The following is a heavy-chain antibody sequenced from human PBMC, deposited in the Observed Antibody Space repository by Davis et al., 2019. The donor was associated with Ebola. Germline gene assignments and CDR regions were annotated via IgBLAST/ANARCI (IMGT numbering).Heavy chain of an antibody. CDR2: INHSGST. J-gene: IGHJ5*02. D-gene: IGHD3-10*02. CDR1: GGSFSGYY. CDR3: ARARYYYGRGRLDP. V-gene: IGHV4-34*01. Sequence: SETLSLTCAVYGGSFSGYYWSWIRQPPGKGLEWIGEINHSGSTNYNPSLKSQVTISVDTSKNQFSLKLSSVTAADTAVYYCARARYYYGRGRLDPWGQGTLVTVSS.